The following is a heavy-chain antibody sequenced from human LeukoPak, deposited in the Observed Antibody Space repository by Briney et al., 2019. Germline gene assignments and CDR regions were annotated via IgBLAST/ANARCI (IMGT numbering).Heavy chain of an antibody. J-gene: IGHJ4*02. CDR1: GFTFSSYG. V-gene: IGHV3-30*18. Sequence: PGGSLRLSCAASGFTFSSYGMQGVRQAPGKGLEGGAVISYDGSNKYYADSVKGRFTISRDNSKNTLYLQMNSLRAEDTAVYYCAKGYCSSTSCYVDYWGQGTLVTVSS. CDR2: ISYDGSNK. CDR3: AKGYCSSTSCYVDY. D-gene: IGHD2-2*01.